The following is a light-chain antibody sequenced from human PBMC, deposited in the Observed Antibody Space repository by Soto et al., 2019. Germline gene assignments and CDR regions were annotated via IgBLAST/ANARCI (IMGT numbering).Light chain of an antibody. CDR3: QHYDSLPIT. J-gene: IGKJ5*01. Sequence: IQMTQSPSTLSASIGDRVTVTCRASQSISTWLAWYQHKAGKAPKPLIFDASSLQSGVPSRFSGSGSGTEFTLTISRLEPEDFAVFYCQHYDSLPITFGQGTRLEIK. CDR1: QSISTW. CDR2: DAS. V-gene: IGKV1-5*01.